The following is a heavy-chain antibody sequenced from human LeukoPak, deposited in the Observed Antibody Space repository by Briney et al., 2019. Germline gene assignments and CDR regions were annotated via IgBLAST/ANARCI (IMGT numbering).Heavy chain of an antibody. CDR3: ARLDFWSGYTFDY. D-gene: IGHD3-3*01. Sequence: PGGSLRLSCAASGFTVSSNYMSWVRQAPGKGLEWVSVIYSGGSTYYADSVKGRFTISRDNSKNTLYLQMNSLRAEDTAVYYCARLDFWSGYTFDYWGQGTLVTVPS. V-gene: IGHV3-53*01. J-gene: IGHJ4*02. CDR2: IYSGGST. CDR1: GFTVSSNY.